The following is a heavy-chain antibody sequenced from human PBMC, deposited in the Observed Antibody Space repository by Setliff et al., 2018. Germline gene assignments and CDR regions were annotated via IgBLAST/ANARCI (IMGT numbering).Heavy chain of an antibody. V-gene: IGHV4-39*07. CDR3: ARVNQYSSVWYNYYYGMDV. CDR1: GGSISSSYY. D-gene: IGHD6-19*01. CDR2: IYYSGST. J-gene: IGHJ6*02. Sequence: SETLSLTCTVSGGSISSSYYWGWIRQPPGKGLEWIGSIYYSGSTYYNPSLKSRVTISVDTSKNQFSLKLSSVTAADTAVYYCARVNQYSSVWYNYYYGMDVWGQGTTGTVS.